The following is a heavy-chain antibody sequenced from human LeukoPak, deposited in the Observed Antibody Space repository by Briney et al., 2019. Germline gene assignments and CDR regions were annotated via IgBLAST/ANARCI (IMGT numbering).Heavy chain of an antibody. D-gene: IGHD4-17*01. Sequence: ALVKVSCKASGFTFATSAVQWVRQARGQRLEWIGWIVVASGHTNYAQRFHERVTIIRDMSTSTAYMDLSSLRSEDTAVYYCAATSTVTTGGTYYGMDVWGQGTTVTVSS. CDR3: AATSTVTTGGTYYGMDV. CDR1: GFTFATSA. J-gene: IGHJ6*02. V-gene: IGHV1-58*01. CDR2: IVVASGHT.